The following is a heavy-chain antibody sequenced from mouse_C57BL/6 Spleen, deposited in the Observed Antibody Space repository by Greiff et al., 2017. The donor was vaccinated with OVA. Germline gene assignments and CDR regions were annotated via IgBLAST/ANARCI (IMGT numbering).Heavy chain of an antibody. CDR2: ISYDGSN. CDR3: ASCYGSSYRYFDV. J-gene: IGHJ1*03. D-gene: IGHD1-1*01. Sequence: EVKLEESGPGLVKPSQSLSLTCSVTGYSITSGYYWNWIRQFPGNKLEWMGYISYDGSNNYNPSLKNRISITRDTSKNQFFLKLNSVTTEDTATYYCASCYGSSYRYFDVWGTGTTVTVSS. V-gene: IGHV3-6*01. CDR1: GYSITSGYY.